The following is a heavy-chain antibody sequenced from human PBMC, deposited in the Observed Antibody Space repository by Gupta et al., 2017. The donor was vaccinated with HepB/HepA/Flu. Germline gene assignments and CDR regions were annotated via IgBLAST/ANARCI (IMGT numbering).Heavy chain of an antibody. CDR2: IYYSGST. CDR3: ARPYTAMAPHGWFDP. D-gene: IGHD5-18*01. V-gene: IGHV4-39*01. J-gene: IGHJ5*02. Sequence: QLQLQESGPGLVKPSETLSLTCTVSGGSISSSSYYWGWIRQPPGKGLEWIGSIYYSGSTYYNPSLKSRVTISVDTSKNQFSLKLSSVTAADTAVYYCARPYTAMAPHGWFDPWGQGTLVTVSS. CDR1: GGSISSSSYY.